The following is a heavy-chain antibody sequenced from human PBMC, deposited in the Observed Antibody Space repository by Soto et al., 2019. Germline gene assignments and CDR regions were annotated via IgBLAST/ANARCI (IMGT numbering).Heavy chain of an antibody. CDR2: MNPNSGNT. CDR1: GYTFTSYD. Sequence: ASVKVSCKASGYTFTSYDINWVRQATGQGLEWMGWMNPNSGNTGYAQKFQGRVTMTRNTSISTAYMELSSLRSEDTAVYYCARVWTWNDWLGYYYYYGMDVWGQGTTDTVS. CDR3: ARVWTWNDWLGYYYYYGMDV. D-gene: IGHD1-1*01. V-gene: IGHV1-8*01. J-gene: IGHJ6*02.